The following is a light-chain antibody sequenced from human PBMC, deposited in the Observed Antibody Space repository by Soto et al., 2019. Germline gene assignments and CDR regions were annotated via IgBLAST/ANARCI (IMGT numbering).Light chain of an antibody. V-gene: IGKV1-5*03. J-gene: IGKJ1*01. CDR1: QTVSTW. CDR2: RAS. CDR3: QQYHTYWT. Sequence: DIQMTQSPSTLSASVGDRITITCRASQTVSTWLGWYQQKPGKAPKLLIYRASSLESGVPSRFSGSGSGTEFTLTISSLQPDDFATYYCQQYHTYWTFGQGTKVEIK.